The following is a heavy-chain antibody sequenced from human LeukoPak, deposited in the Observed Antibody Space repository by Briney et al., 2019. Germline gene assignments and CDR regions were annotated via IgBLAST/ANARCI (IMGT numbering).Heavy chain of an antibody. CDR2: FDPEDGET. CDR1: GYTLTELS. D-gene: IGHD1-26*01. V-gene: IGHV1-24*01. J-gene: IGHJ4*02. CDR3: ATGPPYSGSLMDY. Sequence: ASVKVSCKVSGYTLTELSMHWVRQAPGKGLEWMGGFDPEDGETIYAQKFQGRVTMTEGTTTDTAYMELSSLRSEDTAVYYCATGPPYSGSLMDYWGQGTLVTVSS.